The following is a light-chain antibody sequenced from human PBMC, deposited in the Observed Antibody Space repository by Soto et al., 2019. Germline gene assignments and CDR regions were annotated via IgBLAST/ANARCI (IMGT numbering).Light chain of an antibody. CDR1: SSDVGNYNY. CDR3: SSFTSSTTYV. J-gene: IGLJ1*01. Sequence: QSVLTQSASVSGSPGQSITISCTGTSSDVGNYNYVSWYQQHPGEVPKLIIFNVNNRPSGVSNRFSGSKSGNTASLTISGLQAEDEADYYCSSFTSSTTYVFATGTKVTV. V-gene: IGLV2-14*01. CDR2: NVN.